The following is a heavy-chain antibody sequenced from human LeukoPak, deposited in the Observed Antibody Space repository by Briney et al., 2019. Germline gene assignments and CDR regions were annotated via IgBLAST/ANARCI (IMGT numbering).Heavy chain of an antibody. J-gene: IGHJ4*02. V-gene: IGHV4-61*01. D-gene: IGHD6-13*01. CDR2: IYYSGST. CDR3: ARAPVRIAAAGPFDY. Sequence: SETLSLTCTVSGGSISSGSYYWSWIRQPPGKGLEWIGYIYYSGSTNYNPSLKSRVTISVDTSKNQFSLKLSSVTAADTAVYYCARAPVRIAAAGPFDYWGQGTLVTVSS. CDR1: GGSISSGSYY.